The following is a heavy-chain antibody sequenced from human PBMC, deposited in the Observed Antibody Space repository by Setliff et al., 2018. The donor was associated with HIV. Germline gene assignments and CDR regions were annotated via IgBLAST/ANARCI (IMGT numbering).Heavy chain of an antibody. CDR3: AKSYLERNTGWHGGFDF. D-gene: IGHD7-27*01. V-gene: IGHV3-21*04. CDR2: ISPNGSHT. Sequence: GGSLRLSCAASGFTFTYYTMNWVRQGPGKGLEWVSSISPNGSHTYYADSMKGRFTISRDSAKNSLYLQMNSLRAEDTAVYYCAKSYLERNTGWHGGFDFCGQGTLVTVSS. J-gene: IGHJ4*02. CDR1: GFTFTYYT.